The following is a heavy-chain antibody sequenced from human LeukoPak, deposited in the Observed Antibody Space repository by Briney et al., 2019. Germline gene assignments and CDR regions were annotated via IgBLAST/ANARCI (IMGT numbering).Heavy chain of an antibody. Sequence: VASVKVSCKASGYTFTGYYMHWVGQAPGQGLEWMGWINPNSGGTNYAQKFQGRVTMTRDTSISTAYMELSRLRSDDTAVYYCASISVDYYDSSGYPYVDYWGQGTLVTVSS. D-gene: IGHD3-22*01. CDR1: GYTFTGYY. V-gene: IGHV1-2*02. CDR2: INPNSGGT. J-gene: IGHJ4*02. CDR3: ASISVDYYDSSGYPYVDY.